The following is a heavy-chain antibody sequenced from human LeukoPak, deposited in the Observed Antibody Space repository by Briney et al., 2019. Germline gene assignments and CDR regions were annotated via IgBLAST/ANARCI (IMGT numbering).Heavy chain of an antibody. D-gene: IGHD2-15*01. CDR3: SREKVEGANLFDP. V-gene: IGHV1-2*02. Sequence: GASVKVSCEDSGYTFTGYYMHLVRQAPGKGLEWMGWINSNSGGTNYAQKFQGRVTMTRDTSISTVYMELSRLRSDDTAVYYCSREKVEGANLFDPWGQGTLVTVFS. J-gene: IGHJ5*02. CDR2: INSNSGGT. CDR1: GYTFTGYY.